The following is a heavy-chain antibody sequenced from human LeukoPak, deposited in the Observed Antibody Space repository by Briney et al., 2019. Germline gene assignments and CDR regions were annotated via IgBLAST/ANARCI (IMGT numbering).Heavy chain of an antibody. CDR3: ASSSPAHDY. CDR1: GYSISSGYY. V-gene: IGHV4-38-2*01. J-gene: IGHJ4*02. CDR2: IYHSGSA. D-gene: IGHD2-2*01. Sequence: SETLSLTCAVSGYSISSGYYWGWIRQPPGKGLEWIGSIYHSGSAHYNPSLKSRVTISVDTSKNQFSLRLTSVTASDVAVYYCASSSPAHDYWGQGTLVTVSS.